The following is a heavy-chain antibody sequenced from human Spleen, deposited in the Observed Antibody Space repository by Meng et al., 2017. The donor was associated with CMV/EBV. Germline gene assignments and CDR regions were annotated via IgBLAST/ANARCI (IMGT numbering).Heavy chain of an antibody. J-gene: IGHJ4*02. CDR2: ISYDGSYK. Sequence: CGAYEFTLSSVGMQWVRQAPGKGLEWVAIISYDGSYKYYVDSVKGRFTISRDNSKNTLYLQMNSLRAEDTAVYYCARGGIVAATPFDYWGQGTLVTVSS. D-gene: IGHD1-26*01. CDR1: EFTLSSVG. V-gene: IGHV3-30*03. CDR3: ARGGIVAATPFDY.